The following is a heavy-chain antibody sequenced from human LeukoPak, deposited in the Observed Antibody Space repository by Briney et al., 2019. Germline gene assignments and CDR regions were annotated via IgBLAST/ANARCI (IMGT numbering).Heavy chain of an antibody. Sequence: SETLSLTCAVYGGSFSGYYWSWIRQPPGKGLEWIGEINHSGSTNYNPSLKSRVTMSVDTSKNQFSLKLSSVTAADTAVYYCARETGITMSFFLDYWGQGTLVTVSS. D-gene: IGHD3-10*02. CDR1: GGSFSGYY. V-gene: IGHV4-34*01. J-gene: IGHJ4*02. CDR3: ARETGITMSFFLDY. CDR2: INHSGST.